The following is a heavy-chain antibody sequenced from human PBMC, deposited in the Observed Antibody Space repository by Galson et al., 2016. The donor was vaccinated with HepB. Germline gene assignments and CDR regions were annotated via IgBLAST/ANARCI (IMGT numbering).Heavy chain of an antibody. Sequence: SVKVSCKASGYTFNTYAISWVRQAPGQGLEWMGWISTHNGHTMQAHKFQGRVTMTTDTSTSTAYMDLRSLRSDDTAVYYCARGPNTVTTGMDVWGQGTTVTVSS. V-gene: IGHV1-18*01. CDR3: ARGPNTVTTGMDV. CDR1: GYTFNTYA. CDR2: ISTHNGHT. J-gene: IGHJ6*02. D-gene: IGHD4-17*01.